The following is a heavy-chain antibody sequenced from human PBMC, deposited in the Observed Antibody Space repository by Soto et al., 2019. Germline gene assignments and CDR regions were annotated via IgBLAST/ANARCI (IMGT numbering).Heavy chain of an antibody. Sequence: ASVKVSCKASGYTFTSYYMHWVRQAPGQGLEWMGIINPSGGSTSYAQKFQGRVTMTRDTSTSTVYMELSSLRSEDTAVYYCARGPENYDFWSGYYPQSEYFQHWGQGTLVTVS. J-gene: IGHJ1*01. D-gene: IGHD3-3*01. CDR1: GYTFTSYY. V-gene: IGHV1-46*01. CDR2: INPSGGST. CDR3: ARGPENYDFWSGYYPQSEYFQH.